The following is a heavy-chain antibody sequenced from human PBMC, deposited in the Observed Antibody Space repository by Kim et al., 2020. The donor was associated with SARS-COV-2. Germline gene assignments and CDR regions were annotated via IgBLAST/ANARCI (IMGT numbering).Heavy chain of an antibody. Sequence: STNHNPSLKSRVTISVDTAKNQFSLKLSSVAAADTAVYYWARAPYGSGSYWGQGTPVTVSS. CDR3: ARAPYGSGSY. J-gene: IGHJ4*02. D-gene: IGHD3-10*01. CDR2: ST. V-gene: IGHV4-34*01.